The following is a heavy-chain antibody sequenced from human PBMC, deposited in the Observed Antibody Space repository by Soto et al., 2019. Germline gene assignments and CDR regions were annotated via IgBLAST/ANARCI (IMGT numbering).Heavy chain of an antibody. CDR1: GFTFSSFA. V-gene: IGHV3-23*01. CDR2: ISGSGGRT. D-gene: IGHD6-13*01. J-gene: IGHJ2*01. Sequence: EVQLLESGGGLVQPGGSLRLSCAASGFTFSSFAVSWVRQAPGKGLEWVSAISGSGGRTYYADSVKGRFTISMDNSKSTLYLQMNSLRVDDTAVYYCAKDPSGATSWYYWYFVLWGRGTLVTVSS. CDR3: AKDPSGATSWYYWYFVL.